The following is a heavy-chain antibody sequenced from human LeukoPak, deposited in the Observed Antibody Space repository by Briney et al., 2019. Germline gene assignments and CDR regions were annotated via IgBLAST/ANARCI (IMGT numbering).Heavy chain of an antibody. CDR2: ICTSGST. J-gene: IGHJ4*02. D-gene: IGHD6-13*01. Sequence: SETLSLTCTVSGGSISSGSYYWSWVRQPAGKGLEWIGRICTSGSTNYNPSLKSRVTISVDTSKNQFSLKLSSVTAADTAVYYCAREAAGTGSVDYWGQGTLVTVSS. CDR1: GGSISSGSYY. CDR3: AREAAGTGSVDY. V-gene: IGHV4-61*02.